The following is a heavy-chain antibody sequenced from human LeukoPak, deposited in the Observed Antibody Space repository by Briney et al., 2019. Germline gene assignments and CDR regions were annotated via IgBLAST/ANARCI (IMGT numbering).Heavy chain of an antibody. CDR3: ARDPYDSSGYPMGY. CDR1: GFTFRSYA. J-gene: IGHJ4*02. CDR2: ISYDASNK. D-gene: IGHD3-22*01. Sequence: AGGSLRLSCAASGFTFRSYAVHWIRQAPGKGLEWVGCISYDASNKYYADSVKGRFTISSDNSKNTLSLQMTRMRAEDTAVYSCARDPYDSSGYPMGYWGQGTLVTVSS. V-gene: IGHV3-30-3*01.